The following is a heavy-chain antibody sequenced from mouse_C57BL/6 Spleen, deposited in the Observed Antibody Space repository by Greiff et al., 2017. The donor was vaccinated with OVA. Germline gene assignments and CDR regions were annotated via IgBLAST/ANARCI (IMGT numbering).Heavy chain of an antibody. D-gene: IGHD4-1*01. CDR1: GFSFNTYA. J-gene: IGHJ2*01. V-gene: IGHV10-1*01. CDR3: VRSSPLTGNFDY. Sequence: VQLQQSGGGLVQPKGSLKLSCAASGFSFNTYAMNWVRQAPGKGLEWVARIRSKSNNYATYYADSVKDRFTISRDDSESMLYLQMNNLKTEDTAMYYCVRSSPLTGNFDYWGQGTTLTVSS. CDR2: IRSKSNNYAT.